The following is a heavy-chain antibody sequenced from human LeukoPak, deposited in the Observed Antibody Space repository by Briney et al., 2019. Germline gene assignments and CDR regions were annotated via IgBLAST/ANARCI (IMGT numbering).Heavy chain of an antibody. D-gene: IGHD3-22*01. V-gene: IGHV1-8*03. Sequence: ASVKVSCKASGYTFGTYDINWVRQATGQGLEWMGWMNPSGGNTFYAQKFQGRVTITRNTSISTAYMELSSLRSEDTAVYYCAREANYYDSSGYPYDAFDIWGQGTMLTVSS. CDR1: GYTFGTYD. CDR3: AREANYYDSSGYPYDAFDI. CDR2: MNPSGGNT. J-gene: IGHJ3*02.